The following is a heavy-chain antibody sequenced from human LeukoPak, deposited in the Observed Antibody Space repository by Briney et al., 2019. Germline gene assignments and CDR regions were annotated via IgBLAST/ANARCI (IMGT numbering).Heavy chain of an antibody. CDR1: GYTFTSYG. CDR2: ISAYNGNT. Sequence: ASVKVSCKASGYTFTSYGISWVRQAPGQGLEWMGWISAYNGNTNYAQKLQGRVTMTTDTSTSTAYMELSSLRSEDTAVYYCATTLPQKYYFDYWGQGTLVTVSS. V-gene: IGHV1-18*01. D-gene: IGHD1-14*01. J-gene: IGHJ4*02. CDR3: ATTLPQKYYFDY.